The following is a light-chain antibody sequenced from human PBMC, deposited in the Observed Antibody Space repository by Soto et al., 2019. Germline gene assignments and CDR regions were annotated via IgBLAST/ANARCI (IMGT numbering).Light chain of an antibody. CDR2: EVS. J-gene: IGLJ1*01. CDR1: SSDVGGYNY. Sequence: QSALTQPASVSGSPGQSITISCTGTSSDVGGYNYVSWYQQHPGKAPKLMIYEVSNRPSGVSNRFSGSKSGNTASLTISGLQAEDEADYYCSSYTSSSTSVVGTGTKVTVL. V-gene: IGLV2-14*01. CDR3: SSYTSSSTSV.